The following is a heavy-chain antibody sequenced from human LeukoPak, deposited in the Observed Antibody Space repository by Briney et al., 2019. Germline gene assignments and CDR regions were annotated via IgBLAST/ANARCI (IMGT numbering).Heavy chain of an antibody. Sequence: SETLSLTCTVSGGSISSNSYYWGWIRQPPGKGLEWIGSIYYRGTTYYNPSLKSRVTISVDTSKNQFSLKLSSVTAADTAVYYCARRLLLWFGELLGTYYYGMDVWGQGTTVTVSS. CDR2: IYYRGTT. V-gene: IGHV4-39*01. CDR1: GGSISSNSYY. CDR3: ARRLLLWFGELLGTYYYGMDV. J-gene: IGHJ6*02. D-gene: IGHD3-10*01.